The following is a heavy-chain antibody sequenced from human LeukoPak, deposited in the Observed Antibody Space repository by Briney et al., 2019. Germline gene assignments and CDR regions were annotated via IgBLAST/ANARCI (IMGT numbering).Heavy chain of an antibody. CDR2: INAGNGNT. D-gene: IGHD3-10*01. CDR1: GYTFTSYA. CDR3: ARDAMVRGAPYYGMDV. Sequence: ASVKVSCKASGYTFTSYALHWVRQAPGQTLEWLGWINAGNGNTKYSQKFQGRITISRDTSASTAYMELSSLRSEDTPVYYCARDAMVRGAPYYGMDVWGQGTTVTVSS. V-gene: IGHV1-3*01. J-gene: IGHJ6*02.